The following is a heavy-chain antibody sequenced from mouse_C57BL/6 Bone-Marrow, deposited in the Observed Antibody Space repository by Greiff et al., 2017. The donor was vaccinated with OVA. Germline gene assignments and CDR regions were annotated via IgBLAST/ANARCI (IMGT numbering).Heavy chain of an antibody. V-gene: IGHV14-3*01. J-gene: IGHJ1*03. D-gene: IGHD1-1*01. CDR1: GFNIKNTY. Sequence: VQLKQSVAELVRPGASVKLSCTASGFNIKNTYMHWVKQRPEQGLEWIGRIDPANGNTKYAPKFQGKATITADTSSNTAYLRLSSLTSEDTAIYYCASRGSYGSSYWYFDVWGTGTTVTVSS. CDR2: IDPANGNT. CDR3: ASRGSYGSSYWYFDV.